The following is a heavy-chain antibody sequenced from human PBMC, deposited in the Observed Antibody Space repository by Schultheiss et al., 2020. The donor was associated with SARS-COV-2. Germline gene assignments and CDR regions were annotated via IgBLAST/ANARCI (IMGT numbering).Heavy chain of an antibody. J-gene: IGHJ4*02. D-gene: IGHD3-22*01. CDR1: GGSFSGYY. CDR3: ASLVRRNYYDSSGYYDY. Sequence: ETLSLTCAVYGGSFSGYYWSWIRQPPGKGLEWIGEINHSGSTNYNPSLKSRVTISVDTSKNQFSLKLSSVTAADTAVYYCASLVRRNYYDSSGYYDYWGQGTLVTVSS. V-gene: IGHV4-34*01. CDR2: INHSGST.